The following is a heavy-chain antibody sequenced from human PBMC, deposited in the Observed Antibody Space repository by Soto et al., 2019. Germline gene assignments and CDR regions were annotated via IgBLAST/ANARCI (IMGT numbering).Heavy chain of an antibody. D-gene: IGHD6-13*01. CDR1: GFTFSSYW. Sequence: EVQLVESGGGLVQPGGSLRLSCAASGFTFSSYWMSWVRQAPGKGLEWVANIKQDGSEKYYVDSVKGRFTISRDNAKNSLYLQMNSRRAEDTAVYYCARDLLPRGIAAAGRLYGMDVWGQGTTVTVSS. CDR2: IKQDGSEK. CDR3: ARDLLPRGIAAAGRLYGMDV. J-gene: IGHJ6*02. V-gene: IGHV3-7*03.